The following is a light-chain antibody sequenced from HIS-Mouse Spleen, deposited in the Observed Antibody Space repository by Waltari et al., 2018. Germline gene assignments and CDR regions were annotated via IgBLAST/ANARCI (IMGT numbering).Light chain of an antibody. CDR3: QQYYSTPLT. CDR2: WAS. V-gene: IGKV4-1*01. CDR1: PSVLYSSNNKNY. Sequence: DIVMTQSPDSLAVSLGERATINCKSSPSVLYSSNNKNYLAWYQQKPGQPPKLLIYWASTRESGVTDRFSGSGSGTDFTLTISSLQAEDVAVYYCQQYYSTPLTFGGGTKVEIK. J-gene: IGKJ4*01.